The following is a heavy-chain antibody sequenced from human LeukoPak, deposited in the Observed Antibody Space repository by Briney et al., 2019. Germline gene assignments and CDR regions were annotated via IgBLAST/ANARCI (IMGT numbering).Heavy chain of an antibody. D-gene: IGHD5-18*01. Sequence: GRSLRLSCAASGFTFRLFAMHWVRQSPGKALEWVAVTTFDGRNNYYADSVKGRFTISRDNSKKPLYLQMESLRAEDTAVYNCARDFSDVDTVPPAWGQGTLVIVSS. CDR1: GFTFRLFA. CDR2: TTFDGRNN. J-gene: IGHJ1*01. V-gene: IGHV3-30*04. CDR3: ARDFSDVDTVPPA.